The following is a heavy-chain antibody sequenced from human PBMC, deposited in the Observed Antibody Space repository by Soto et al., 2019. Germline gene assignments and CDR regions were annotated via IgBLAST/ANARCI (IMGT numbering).Heavy chain of an antibody. CDR2: ISTSGSTV. CDR3: AKDPHSSGYYDPIDY. V-gene: IGHV3-48*03. D-gene: IGHD3-22*01. CDR1: RFTFSTYE. J-gene: IGHJ4*02. Sequence: PGGSLRLSCAASRFTFSTYEMHWFRQAPGKGLEWVSYISTSGSTVYYADSVKGRFTVSRDNTRNSLYLQMDSLRAEDTAVYYCAKDPHSSGYYDPIDYWGQGTLVTVSS.